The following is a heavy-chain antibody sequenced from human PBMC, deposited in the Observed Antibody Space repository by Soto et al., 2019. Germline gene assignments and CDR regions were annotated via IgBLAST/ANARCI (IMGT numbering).Heavy chain of an antibody. CDR1: GGSISSGGHY. D-gene: IGHD1-1*01. CDR3: ARESTRWTYYFDY. J-gene: IGHJ4*02. V-gene: IGHV4-31*03. CDR2: IYYSGST. Sequence: PSETLSLTCTVSGGSISSGGHYWSWIRQHPGKGLEWIGYIYYSGSTYYNPSLKSRVTISVDTSKNQFSLKLSSVTAADTAVYYCARESTRWTYYFDYWGQGTLVTVS.